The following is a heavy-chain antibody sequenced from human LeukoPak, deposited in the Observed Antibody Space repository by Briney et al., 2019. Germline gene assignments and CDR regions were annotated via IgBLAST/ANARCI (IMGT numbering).Heavy chain of an antibody. Sequence: SETLSLTCTVSGGSISSSSYYWGWIRQPPGKGLEWIVSIYYSGSTYYNPSLKSRVTISVDTSKNQFSLKLSSVTAADTAVYYCARQLTYYYDSSGYYFFDYWGQGTLVTVSS. V-gene: IGHV4-39*01. J-gene: IGHJ4*02. CDR2: IYYSGST. CDR3: ARQLTYYYDSSGYYFFDY. D-gene: IGHD3-22*01. CDR1: GGSISSSSYY.